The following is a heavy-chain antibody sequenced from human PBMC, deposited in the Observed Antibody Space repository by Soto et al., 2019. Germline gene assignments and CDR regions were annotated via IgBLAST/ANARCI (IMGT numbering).Heavy chain of an antibody. CDR1: GGSISSSSYY. J-gene: IGHJ5*02. Sequence: LSLTCIVSGGSISSSSYYWGWIRQPPGKGLEWIGSIYYSGSTYYNPSLKSRVTISVDTSKNQFSLKLSSVTAADTAVFYCARHRARNWFDPRGQGTLVTVSS. CDR2: IYYSGST. D-gene: IGHD6-6*01. CDR3: ARHRARNWFDP. V-gene: IGHV4-39*01.